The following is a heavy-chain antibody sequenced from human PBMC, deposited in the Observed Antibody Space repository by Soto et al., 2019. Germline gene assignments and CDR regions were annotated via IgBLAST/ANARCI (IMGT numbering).Heavy chain of an antibody. D-gene: IGHD3-22*01. J-gene: IGHJ4*02. V-gene: IGHV4-4*02. Sequence: PSETLSLTCTVSGDSITSSYRWTWVRQPPGKGLEWIGEIFHDGSTTYNASLKSRVTISGDQSKNQFSLRLSSVTAADTAVFYCARGNYDSFGFTHFDYWGQGTLVTVSS. CDR2: IFHDGST. CDR1: GDSITSSYR. CDR3: ARGNYDSFGFTHFDY.